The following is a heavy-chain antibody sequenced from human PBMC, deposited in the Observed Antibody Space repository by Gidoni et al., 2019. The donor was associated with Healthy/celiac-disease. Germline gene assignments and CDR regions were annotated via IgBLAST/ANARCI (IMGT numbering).Heavy chain of an antibody. CDR3: ARERLAASSGWLSDAFDI. V-gene: IGHV1-18*04. Sequence: QVQLVLSAEVVKKPGASAKVSCKASGDILTSYGISWVRQAPAQGLEWMGWISAYNGNTTYAQKLQGRVTMTTDTSTSTDYMELRSLRSDDTAVYYCARERLAASSGWLSDAFDIWGQGTMVTVSS. CDR1: GDILTSYG. D-gene: IGHD6-19*01. CDR2: ISAYNGNT. J-gene: IGHJ3*02.